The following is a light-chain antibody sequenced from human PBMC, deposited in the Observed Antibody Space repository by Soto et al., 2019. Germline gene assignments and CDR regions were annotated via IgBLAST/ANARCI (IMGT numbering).Light chain of an antibody. CDR3: SSYAGSNNFVV. Sequence: QSALTQPPSASGSPGQSVTISCTGTSSDVGGYEYVSWYQQHPGKAPKLIIYEVNKRPSGVPDRFSGSKSGNTASLTVSGRQADDEADFYCSSYAGSNNFVVFGGGTKVTVL. CDR1: SSDVGGYEY. V-gene: IGLV2-8*01. J-gene: IGLJ2*01. CDR2: EVN.